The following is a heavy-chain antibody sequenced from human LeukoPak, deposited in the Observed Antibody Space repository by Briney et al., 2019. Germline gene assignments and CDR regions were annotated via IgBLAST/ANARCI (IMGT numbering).Heavy chain of an antibody. J-gene: IGHJ4*02. Sequence: PSETLSLTCAVYGASFSGYYWSWIRQPPGKGLEWIGEIGHSGVTNYNPSLNSRVTISIDTSKNQFSLKLSSVTAADTAVYYCARGRRADYWGQGTLVTVSS. V-gene: IGHV4-34*01. CDR2: IGHSGVT. CDR3: ARGRRADY. CDR1: GASFSGYY.